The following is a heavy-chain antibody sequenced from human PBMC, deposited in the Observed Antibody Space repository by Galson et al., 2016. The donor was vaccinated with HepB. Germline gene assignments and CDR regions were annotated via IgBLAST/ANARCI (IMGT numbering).Heavy chain of an antibody. CDR3: ARPGTSGCHGGLDC. V-gene: IGHV4-39*01. Sequence: SETLSLTCTVSGGSISSSGYYWGWIRQPPGKGLEWIGSIYYSGNTYYNPSLKSRVTISVDTSRNQFSLKLTSVTAADTAVYYCARPGTSGCHGGLDCWGQGTLVTVSS. CDR1: GGSISSSGYY. CDR2: IYYSGNT. J-gene: IGHJ4*02. D-gene: IGHD6-19*01.